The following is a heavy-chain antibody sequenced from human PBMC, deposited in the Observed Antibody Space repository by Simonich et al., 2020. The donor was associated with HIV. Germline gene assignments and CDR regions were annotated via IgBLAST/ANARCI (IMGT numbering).Heavy chain of an antibody. V-gene: IGHV3-21*01. CDR3: ARDGRKGSSTSCSDY. Sequence: EVQLVESGGGLVKPGGSLRLSCAASGFTFSSYSMNLVRQGPGEGLEWVPSINSSSSYVYYADSVKGRFHISRDNAKNSLYLQMNSLRAEDTAVYYCARDGRKGSSTSCSDYWGQGTLVTVSS. D-gene: IGHD2-2*01. J-gene: IGHJ4*02. CDR2: INSSSSYV. CDR1: GFTFSSYS.